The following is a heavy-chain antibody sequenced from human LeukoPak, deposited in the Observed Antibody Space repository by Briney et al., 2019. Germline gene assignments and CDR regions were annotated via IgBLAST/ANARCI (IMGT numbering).Heavy chain of an antibody. J-gene: IGHJ6*02. Sequence: SETLSLTCTVSGGSISNYYWSWIRQPPGKGLEWVGDVYYGGSTTYNPSFKNRISIFVDTSSNHFPLNLSSVTAADTAVYYYGGETYYYGMDVWGQGTTVTVS. CDR2: VYYGGST. V-gene: IGHV4-59*01. CDR3: GGETYYYGMDV. CDR1: GGSISNYY.